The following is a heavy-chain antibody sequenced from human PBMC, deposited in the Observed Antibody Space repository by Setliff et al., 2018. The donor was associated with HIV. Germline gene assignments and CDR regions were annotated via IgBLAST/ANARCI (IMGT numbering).Heavy chain of an antibody. CDR3: ARVYSSGWYGGADYYYYGMDV. Sequence: ASVKVSCKVSGGTFSDYAVTWVRQAPGQGLEWMGGVIPVFGTGNYAQKFQGRVTITTDKSTSTAYMELSSLRSEDTAVYYCARVYSSGWYGGADYYYYGMDVWGQGTTVTVSS. V-gene: IGHV1-69*05. D-gene: IGHD6-19*01. J-gene: IGHJ6*02. CDR1: GGTFSDYA. CDR2: VIPVFGTG.